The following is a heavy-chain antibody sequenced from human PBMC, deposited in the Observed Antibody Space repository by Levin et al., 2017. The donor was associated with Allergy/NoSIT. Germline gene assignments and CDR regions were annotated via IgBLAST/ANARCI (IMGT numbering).Heavy chain of an antibody. CDR2: IYSSGNT. CDR3: ARGGPSWDYFDY. D-gene: IGHD3-16*01. CDR1: GGSISSYY. V-gene: IGHV4-59*08. Sequence: PSETLSLTCTVSGGSISSYYWSWIRQPPGKGLEWIGYIYSSGNTNYNPSLKSRVTMSVDTSKNQFSLKLTSVTAADTAVDYCARGGPSWDYFDYWGQGALVTVSS. J-gene: IGHJ4*02.